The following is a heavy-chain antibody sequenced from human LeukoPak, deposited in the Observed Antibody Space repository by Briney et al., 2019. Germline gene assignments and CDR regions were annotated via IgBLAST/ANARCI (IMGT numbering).Heavy chain of an antibody. CDR3: ARLSFLSESGYSSSWSYYYYYYMDV. CDR2: IYYSGST. D-gene: IGHD6-13*01. CDR1: GGSISSYY. J-gene: IGHJ6*03. Sequence: SETLSLTSTVSGGSISSYYWSWIRQPPGKGLEWIGYIYYSGSTNYNPSLKSRVTISVDTSKNQFSLKLSSVTAADTAVYYCARLSFLSESGYSSSWSYYYYYYMDVWGKGTTVTVSS. V-gene: IGHV4-59*01.